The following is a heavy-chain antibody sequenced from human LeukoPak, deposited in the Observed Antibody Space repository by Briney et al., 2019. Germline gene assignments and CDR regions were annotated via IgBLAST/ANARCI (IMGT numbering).Heavy chain of an antibody. D-gene: IGHD2-15*01. J-gene: IGHJ4*02. CDR1: GGTFSSYA. CDR2: IIPIFGTA. CDR3: ARDVSDCSGGSCYSYFDY. V-gene: IGHV1-69*05. Sequence: ASVKVSCKASGGTFSSYAISWVRQAPGQGLEWMGGIIPIFGTANYAQKFQGRVTVTRDTSTSTVYMELSSLRSEDTAVYYCARDVSDCSGGSCYSYFDYWGQGSLVTVSS.